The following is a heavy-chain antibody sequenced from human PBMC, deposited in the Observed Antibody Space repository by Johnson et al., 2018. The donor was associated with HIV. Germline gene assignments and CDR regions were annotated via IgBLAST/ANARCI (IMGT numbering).Heavy chain of an antibody. D-gene: IGHD3-9*01. CDR2: IKQDGSEK. CDR1: GFTFSSYW. V-gene: IGHV3-7*01. J-gene: IGHJ3*02. CDR3: ARRDRSYEILAGYYQGDAFDI. Sequence: VQLVESGGGLVQPGGSLRLSCAASGFTFSSYWMSWVRQAPGKGLEWVANIKQDGSEKYYVDSVKGRFTISRDNAKNSLYLQMNSLRAEDTAVYYCARRDRSYEILAGYYQGDAFDIWGQGTMVTVSS.